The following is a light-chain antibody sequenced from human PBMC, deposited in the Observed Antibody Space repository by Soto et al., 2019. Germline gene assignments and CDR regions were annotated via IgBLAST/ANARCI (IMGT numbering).Light chain of an antibody. CDR3: QQYGTSPPT. Sequence: ELVLTQSPGTLSLSPGERATLSCRASQSVSSTYLAWYQQKPGQAPRLLIFGASSRATGIPDRFSGSGSGTDFTLTISRLEPEDFAEYYCQQYGTSPPTFGQGTKGGYQ. CDR1: QSVSSTY. V-gene: IGKV3-20*01. J-gene: IGKJ1*01. CDR2: GAS.